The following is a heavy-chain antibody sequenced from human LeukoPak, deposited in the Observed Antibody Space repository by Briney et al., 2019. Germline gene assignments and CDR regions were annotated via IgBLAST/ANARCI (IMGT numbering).Heavy chain of an antibody. Sequence: SETLSLTCAVSGYSISSGYYWGWIRQPPGKGLEWIGSIYHSGSTYYNPSLKSRVTISVDTSKNQFSLKLSSVTAADTAVYYCARFRYYDGSGYWLYFDYWGQGTLVTVSS. CDR2: IYHSGST. J-gene: IGHJ4*02. CDR1: GYSISSGYY. CDR3: ARFRYYDGSGYWLYFDY. D-gene: IGHD3-22*01. V-gene: IGHV4-38-2*01.